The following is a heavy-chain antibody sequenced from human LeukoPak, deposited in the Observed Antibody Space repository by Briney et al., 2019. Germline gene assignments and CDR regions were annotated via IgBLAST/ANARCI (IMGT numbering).Heavy chain of an antibody. Sequence: GESLKISCKGSGYSLTSYWIGWVRQMPGKGLEWMGIIYPGDSDTRYSPSFQGQVTISADKSISTAYLQWSSLKASDTAMYYCASTRIGSSSLTDYWGQGTLVTVSS. V-gene: IGHV5-51*01. CDR2: IYPGDSDT. CDR3: ASTRIGSSSLTDY. CDR1: GYSLTSYW. J-gene: IGHJ4*02. D-gene: IGHD6-13*01.